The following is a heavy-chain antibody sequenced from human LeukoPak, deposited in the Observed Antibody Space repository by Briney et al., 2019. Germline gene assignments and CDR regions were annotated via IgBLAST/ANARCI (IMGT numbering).Heavy chain of an antibody. CDR1: GYTFTGYY. D-gene: IGHD2-2*01. CDR2: INPNSGGT. J-gene: IGHJ3*02. Sequence: GASVKVSCKASGYTFTGYYMHWVRQAPGQGLEWMGWINPNSGGTNYAQKFQGRVTMTRDTSISTAYMELSRLRSDDMAVYYCARDDPYHDAFDIWGQGTMVTVSS. V-gene: IGHV1-2*02. CDR3: ARDDPYHDAFDI.